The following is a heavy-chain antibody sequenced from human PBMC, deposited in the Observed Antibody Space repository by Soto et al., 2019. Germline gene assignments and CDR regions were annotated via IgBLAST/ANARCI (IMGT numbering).Heavy chain of an antibody. V-gene: IGHV3-23*01. J-gene: IGHJ4*02. CDR2: ISGSGGST. CDR1: GFTFSSYA. Sequence: GGSLRLSCAASGFTFSSYAMSWVRQAPGKGLEWVSAISGSGGSTYYADSVKGRFTISRDNSKNTLYLQMNSLRAEDTAVYYCTKPRMTVVVAATPLGYWGQGTLVTVSS. CDR3: TKPRMTVVVAATPLGY. D-gene: IGHD2-15*01.